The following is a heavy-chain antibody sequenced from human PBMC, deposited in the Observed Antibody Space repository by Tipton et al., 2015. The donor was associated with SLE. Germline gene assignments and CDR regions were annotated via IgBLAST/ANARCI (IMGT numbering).Heavy chain of an antibody. Sequence: GSLRLSCSASGFTFSSYAMHWVRQAPGKGLEYVSAISSNGGSTYYADSVKGRFTISRDNSKNTLYLQMNSLRAEDTAVYYCAKHTGVAAAGTSWYFQHWGQGTLVTVSS. CDR3: AKHTGVAAAGTSWYFQH. CDR1: GFTFSSYA. CDR2: ISSNGGST. D-gene: IGHD6-13*01. V-gene: IGHV3-64*04. J-gene: IGHJ1*01.